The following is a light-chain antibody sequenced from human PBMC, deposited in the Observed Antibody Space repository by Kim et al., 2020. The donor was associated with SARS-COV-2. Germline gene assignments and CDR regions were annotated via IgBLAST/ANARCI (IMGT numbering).Light chain of an antibody. J-gene: IGKJ2*01. CDR3: QQYYHWPPYT. CDR2: GAS. Sequence: APGERVPLSCRARESVSSNLAWYQQIPGQPPRLLIYGASTRATGVAARFSGSGSGTEFTLTISSLLSEDFAVYYCQQYYHWPPYTFGQGTKVDIK. V-gene: IGKV3-15*01. CDR1: ESVSSN.